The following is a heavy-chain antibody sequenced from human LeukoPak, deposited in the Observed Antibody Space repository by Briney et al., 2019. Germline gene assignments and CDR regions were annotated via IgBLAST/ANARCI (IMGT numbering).Heavy chain of an antibody. Sequence: ASVKVSCKASGYTFTSYAMHWVRQAPGQRLEWMGWINAGNGNTKYSQKFQGRVTITRDTSASTAYMELSSLRFEDTAVYYCARDDGISSSGFDYWGQGTLVTVSS. D-gene: IGHD6-6*01. CDR1: GYTFTSYA. CDR2: INAGNGNT. V-gene: IGHV1-3*01. CDR3: ARDDGISSSGFDY. J-gene: IGHJ4*02.